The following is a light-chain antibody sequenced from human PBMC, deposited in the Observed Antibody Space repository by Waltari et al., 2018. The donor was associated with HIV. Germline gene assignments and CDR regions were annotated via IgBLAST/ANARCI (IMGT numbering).Light chain of an antibody. CDR1: TSDVVSYHY. J-gene: IGLJ1*01. CDR3: CAYAAGHVSYV. V-gene: IGLV2-11*01. CDR2: DVY. Sequence: QSALTQPPSVSGSPGPSVTISCTGSTSDVVSYHYFSWYQQYPGKAPKLIIFDVYQRPSGVPERFSGSRSGNTASLTISGLQTEDEADYFCCAYAAGHVSYVFGTGT.